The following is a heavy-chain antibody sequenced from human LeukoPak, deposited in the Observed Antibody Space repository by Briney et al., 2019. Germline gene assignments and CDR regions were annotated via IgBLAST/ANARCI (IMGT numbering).Heavy chain of an antibody. CDR3: ARAGRFASFDPIAAAGTGWFDP. J-gene: IGHJ5*02. CDR1: GYSISSGYY. Sequence: SETLSLTCAVSGYSISSGYYWGWIRQPPGKGLEWIGSIYHSGSTYYNPSLKSRVTISVDTSKNQFSLKLSSVTAADTAVYYCARAGRFASFDPIAAAGTGWFDPWGQGTLVTVSS. V-gene: IGHV4-38-2*01. D-gene: IGHD6-13*01. CDR2: IYHSGST.